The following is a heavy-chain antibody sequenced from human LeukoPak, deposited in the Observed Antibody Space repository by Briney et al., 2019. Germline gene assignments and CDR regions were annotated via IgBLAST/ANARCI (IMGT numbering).Heavy chain of an antibody. CDR2: VYDGGRT. V-gene: IGHV4-4*07. CDR1: GDSIGTYF. CDR3: ARDFVETGVVGFDM. J-gene: IGHJ3*02. Sequence: SETLSLTCTVSGDSIGTYFWNWIRQSAGEGLEWIGHVYDGGRTNYNPSLKGRVTISVDASRNLFSLRLSSVTAADTAVYYCARDFVETGVVGFDMWGQGTMVTVSS. D-gene: IGHD2-8*02.